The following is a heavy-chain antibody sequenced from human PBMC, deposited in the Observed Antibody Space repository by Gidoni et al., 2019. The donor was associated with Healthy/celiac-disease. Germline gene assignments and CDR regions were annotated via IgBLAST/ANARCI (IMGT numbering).Heavy chain of an antibody. CDR3: AKAAGYCSSTSCYRYDY. CDR1: GFPFSSYA. V-gene: IGHV3-23*01. J-gene: IGHJ4*02. Sequence: EVQLLESGGGLVQPGGSLRLSCAASGFPFSSYAMSWVRQAPGKGLEWVSAISGSGGSTYYADSVKGRFTISRDNSKNTLYLQMNSLRAEDTAVYYCAKAAGYCSSTSCYRYDYWGQGTLVTVSS. CDR2: ISGSGGST. D-gene: IGHD2-2*01.